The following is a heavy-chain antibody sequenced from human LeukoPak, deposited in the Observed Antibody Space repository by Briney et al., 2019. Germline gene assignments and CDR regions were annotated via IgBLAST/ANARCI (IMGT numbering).Heavy chain of an antibody. CDR2: ISSSSSYR. D-gene: IGHD3/OR15-3a*01. CDR3: AGGWTGYYAIDN. Sequence: GGSLRLSCAASGFTFSSYSMNWVRQAPGKGLEWVSSISSSSSYRYYADSVKGRFTISRDNAKNSLYLQMNSLRAEDTAVYYCAGGWTGYYAIDNWGQGTLVIVSS. J-gene: IGHJ1*01. CDR1: GFTFSSYS. V-gene: IGHV3-21*01.